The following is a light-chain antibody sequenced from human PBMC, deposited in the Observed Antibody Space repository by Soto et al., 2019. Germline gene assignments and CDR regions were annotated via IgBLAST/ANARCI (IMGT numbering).Light chain of an antibody. CDR1: HGISSW. V-gene: IGKV1D-12*01. Sequence: DIQMTQSPSSVSASVGDRVTVTCRASHGISSWLAWYQQISGKAPKLLIYAASSLQSGVPSRFSRSRSETYFTLTLTSLQPEDSATYCCQQANRLPLTFGGGTKVEIK. CDR3: QQANRLPLT. J-gene: IGKJ4*01. CDR2: AAS.